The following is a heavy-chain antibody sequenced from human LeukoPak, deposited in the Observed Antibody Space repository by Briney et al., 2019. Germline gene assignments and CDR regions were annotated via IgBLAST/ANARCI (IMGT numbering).Heavy chain of an antibody. J-gene: IGHJ4*02. V-gene: IGHV4-4*02. CDR2: MYLSGTT. D-gene: IGHD3-22*01. CDR1: GDSTNSLDL. Sequence: SETLSLTCTVSGDSTNSLDLWSWVRQPPGKGLEWIGEMYLSGTTHSNPSVKSRVTISIDKSKNQFFLNLSSVTAADTAVYYCAGLVGRYSSGLYYYYFDYWGQGTLVTISS. CDR3: AGLVGRYSSGLYYYYFDY.